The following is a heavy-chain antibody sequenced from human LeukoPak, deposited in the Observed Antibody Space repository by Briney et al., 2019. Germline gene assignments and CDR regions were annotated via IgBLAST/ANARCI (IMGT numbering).Heavy chain of an antibody. D-gene: IGHD7-27*01. Sequence: PSETLSLTCAVYGGSFSGYYWSWIRQPPGNGLEWNGEINHSGSTNYNPTPKSRVTISVETSKNPFSLKLSSVTAADTAVYYCARETLTIRPPPGDGQNDGSFDYWGQGTLVTVSS. CDR1: GGSFSGYY. CDR2: INHSGST. CDR3: ARETLTIRPPPGDGQNDGSFDY. V-gene: IGHV4-34*01. J-gene: IGHJ4*02.